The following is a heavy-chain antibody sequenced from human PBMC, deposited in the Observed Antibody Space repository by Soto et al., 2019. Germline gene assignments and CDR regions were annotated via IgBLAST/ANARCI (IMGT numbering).Heavy chain of an antibody. CDR3: GRGRSGELVVFY. D-gene: IGHD1-7*01. CDR1: GYTFTGHY. Sequence: QVQLVQSGAEVKESGASVKVSCKASGYTFTGHYIHWVRQAPGQGFEWVGEIGPKNGDTRYAQKFQGRVAMTKDSSITTLYMELSNLSPDDTAVYYCGRGRSGELVVFYWGQGTLVTVHS. CDR2: IGPKNGDT. J-gene: IGHJ4*02. V-gene: IGHV1-2*02.